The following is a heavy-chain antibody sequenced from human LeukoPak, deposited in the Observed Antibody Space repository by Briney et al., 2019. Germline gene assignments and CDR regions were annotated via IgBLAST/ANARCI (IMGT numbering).Heavy chain of an antibody. Sequence: SETLSLTCAVSGGSISSGGYSWSWIRQPPGKGLEWIVYIYHSGSTYYNPSLKSRVTISVDRSKNQFSLKLSSVTAADTAVYYCARAAGSSWWGYYYGMDVWGQGTTVTVSS. CDR1: GGSISSGGYS. D-gene: IGHD6-13*01. J-gene: IGHJ6*02. CDR2: IYHSGST. V-gene: IGHV4-30-2*01. CDR3: ARAAGSSWWGYYYGMDV.